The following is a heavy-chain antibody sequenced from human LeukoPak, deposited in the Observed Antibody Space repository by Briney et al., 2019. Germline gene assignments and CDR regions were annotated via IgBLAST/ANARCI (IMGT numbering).Heavy chain of an antibody. V-gene: IGHV3-23*01. CDR3: AKYATGYAPNFDY. CDR2: IGPSGAVT. D-gene: IGHD5-12*01. J-gene: IGHJ4*02. Sequence: PGGSLRLSCAASGFTFSNSVMSWVRQAPGKGLEWVSVIGPSGAVTHYAESVKGRFTISRDNSKNTLYLQMNSLRVEDTAIYFCAKYATGYAPNFDYWGQGTLVTVSS. CDR1: GFTFSNSV.